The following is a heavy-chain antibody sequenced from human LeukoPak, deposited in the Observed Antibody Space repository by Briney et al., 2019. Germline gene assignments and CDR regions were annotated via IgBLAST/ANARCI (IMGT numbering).Heavy chain of an antibody. Sequence: ASVKVSCKASGGTFSSYAISWVRQAPGQGLEWMGGIIPIFGIANYAQKFQGRVTITADESTSTAYMELSSLRSEDTAVYYCARDGLLVPSYNDAFDIWGQGTMVTVSS. CDR3: ARDGLLVPSYNDAFDI. V-gene: IGHV1-69*13. CDR2: IIPIFGIA. J-gene: IGHJ3*02. CDR1: GGTFSSYA. D-gene: IGHD3-3*01.